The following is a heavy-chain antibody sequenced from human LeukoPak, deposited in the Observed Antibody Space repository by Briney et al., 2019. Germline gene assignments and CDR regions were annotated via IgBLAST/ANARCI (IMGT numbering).Heavy chain of an antibody. D-gene: IGHD3-3*01. CDR1: VGSLSDYY. Sequence: SETLSLTCTVSVGSLSDYYGTWIRQSPWKGLEFICYIYASGATTYNPSLTSRLNIWVNTTRNQFSMKLTSVNAADTAVYYCAQHPPKDFWIGYGSFDIWGQGTLVTVSS. CDR3: AQHPPKDFWIGYGSFDI. CDR2: IYASGAT. V-gene: IGHV4-4*09. J-gene: IGHJ3*02.